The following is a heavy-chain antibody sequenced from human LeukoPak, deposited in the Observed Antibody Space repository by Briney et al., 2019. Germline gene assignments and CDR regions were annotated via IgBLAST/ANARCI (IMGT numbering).Heavy chain of an antibody. CDR2: INPTSGGT. D-gene: IGHD6-6*01. Sequence: ASVKVSCKASGYTFTGYYIHWVRQAPGQGLEWMGRINPTSGGTNYAQKFQGRVTMTRDTSISTAYMELSSLRSDDTAVYYCAAENIATLHWGQGTLVTVSS. CDR3: AAENIATLH. V-gene: IGHV1-2*06. CDR1: GYTFTGYY. J-gene: IGHJ4*02.